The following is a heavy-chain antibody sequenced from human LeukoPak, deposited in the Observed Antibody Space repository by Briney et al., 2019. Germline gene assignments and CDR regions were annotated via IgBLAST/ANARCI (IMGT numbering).Heavy chain of an antibody. D-gene: IGHD6-13*01. CDR3: ARDGELPTAAGVLDY. CDR2: ITSSGGST. J-gene: IGHJ4*02. V-gene: IGHV3-23*01. CDR1: GFTFNTCA. Sequence: GGSLRLSCEASGFTFNTCAMSWVRQAPGRGLEWVSLITSSGGSTYDADSVKGRFTISRDNSKNTVYLQMNSLRAEDTAVYYCARDGELPTAAGVLDYWGQGTLVTVSS.